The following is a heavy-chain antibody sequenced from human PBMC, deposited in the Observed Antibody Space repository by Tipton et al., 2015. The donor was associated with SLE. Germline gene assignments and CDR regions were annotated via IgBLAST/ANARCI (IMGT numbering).Heavy chain of an antibody. CDR2: ISRDGSNK. J-gene: IGHJ4*02. Sequence: SLRLSCAASGFPFTTFPMHWFRQAPGKVLEWVAVISRDGSNKDYADSVKGRFTISRDNSKNTLYLQMNSLRAEDTAVYLCAWGPSFYYDYWGQGTLVTVSS. CDR1: GFPFTTFP. V-gene: IGHV3-30*04. CDR3: AWGPSFYYDY. D-gene: IGHD3-16*01.